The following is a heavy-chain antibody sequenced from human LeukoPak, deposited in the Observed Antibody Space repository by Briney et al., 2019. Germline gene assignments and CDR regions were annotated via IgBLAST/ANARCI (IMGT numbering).Heavy chain of an antibody. V-gene: IGHV3-30*03. D-gene: IGHD5-24*01. CDR2: ISYDGSNK. CDR1: GFTFSSYG. J-gene: IGHJ4*02. CDR3: ARRDYLDN. Sequence: GRSLRLSCAASGFTFSSYGMHWVRQAPGKGLEWVAVISYDGSNKYYADSVKGRFTISRDNSKNTLYLQMNSLRAEDPAVYFCARRDYLDNWGQGTLVTVSS.